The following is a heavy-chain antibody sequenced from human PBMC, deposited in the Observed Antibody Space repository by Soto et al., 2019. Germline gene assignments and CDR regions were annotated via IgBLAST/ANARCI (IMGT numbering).Heavy chain of an antibody. V-gene: IGHV3-64D*06. D-gene: IGHD3-10*01. J-gene: IGHJ4*01. CDR2: INSNGRNK. CDR1: GFTFSNSA. CDR3: VRASEPHPYGSGSYPPY. Sequence: GGSLRLSCSASGFTFSNSAMHWVRQTPGRGLQYLAFINSNGRNKFYGDSVKGRFTVSRDNAKNTLYLQMSSLRVDDTARYFCVRASEPHPYGSGSYPPYWGPGTQVTVSS.